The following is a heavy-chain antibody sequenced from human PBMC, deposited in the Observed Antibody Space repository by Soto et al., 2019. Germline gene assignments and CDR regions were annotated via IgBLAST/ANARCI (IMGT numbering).Heavy chain of an antibody. D-gene: IGHD3-22*01. CDR1: GGSISSGGYY. Sequence: QVQLQESGPGLVKPSQTLSLTCTVSGGSISSGGYYWSWIRQHPGKGLEWIGYIYYSGSTYYNPSLKSRVTISVVTSKNQFSLKLSSVTAADTAVYYCARSRSGYSNDAFDIWGQGTMVTVSS. V-gene: IGHV4-31*03. CDR3: ARSRSGYSNDAFDI. J-gene: IGHJ3*02. CDR2: IYYSGST.